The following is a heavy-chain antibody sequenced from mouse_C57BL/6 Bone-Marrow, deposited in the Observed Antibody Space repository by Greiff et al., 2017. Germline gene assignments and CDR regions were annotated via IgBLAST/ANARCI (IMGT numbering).Heavy chain of an antibody. V-gene: IGHV1-81*01. J-gene: IGHJ3*01. CDR2: IYPRSGNT. CDR1: GYTFTSYG. CDR3: ASIYYGNYGFAY. D-gene: IGHD2-1*01. Sequence: VQLQQSGAELARPGASVKLSCKASGYTFTSYGLSWVKQRTGQGLEWIGEIYPRSGNTYYNEQFKGKATLTADKSSSTAYMELRSLTSEDSAVYFCASIYYGNYGFAYWGQGTLVTVSA.